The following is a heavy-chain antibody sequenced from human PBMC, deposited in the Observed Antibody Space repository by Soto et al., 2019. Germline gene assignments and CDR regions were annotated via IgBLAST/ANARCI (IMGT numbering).Heavy chain of an antibody. CDR1: GYTXSTYG. CDR3: ARGCIAVTTHLCY. Sequence: SXKISYEASGYTXSTYGSSWVRQAPGQGLEWMGWINPYNCNTKFAKKLQDRVTITTATSTSTAYMELARLRSDHTAVYYCARGCIAVTTHLCYWGQGTLAPVSS. V-gene: IGHV1-18*01. J-gene: IGHJ4*02. CDR2: INPYNCNT. D-gene: IGHD4-17*01.